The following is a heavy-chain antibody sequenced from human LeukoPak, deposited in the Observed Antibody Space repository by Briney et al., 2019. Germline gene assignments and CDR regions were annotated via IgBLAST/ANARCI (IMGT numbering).Heavy chain of an antibody. J-gene: IGHJ3*01. CDR3: ATYWRYFDWLLSDV. CDR2: IKQDGSES. D-gene: IGHD3-9*01. CDR1: GLTVGDSW. Sequence: GRSLRLFYEASGLTVGDSWMTWVRQAPGKWRECLANIKQDGSESHYVDSVKGRFTIYRDNPKISVSLQMNSLRAEDTSVYYCATYWRYFDWLLSDVWGLGTMVTVSS. V-gene: IGHV3-7*05.